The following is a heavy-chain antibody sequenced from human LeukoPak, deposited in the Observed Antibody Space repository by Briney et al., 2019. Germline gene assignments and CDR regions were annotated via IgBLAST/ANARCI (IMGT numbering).Heavy chain of an antibody. CDR1: GYTFTSYD. V-gene: IGHV1-8*01. CDR2: MNPNSGNT. J-gene: IGHJ6*02. CDR3: EREGSYDFWSGYPLYYYYGMDV. D-gene: IGHD3-3*01. Sequence: ASVKVSCKTSGYTFTSYDINWVRQATGQGLVWMGWMNPNSGNTGYAQKFQGRVTMTRNTSISTAYMELSSLRSEDTDVYYGEREGSYDFWSGYPLYYYYGMDVRGQGTTVTVSS.